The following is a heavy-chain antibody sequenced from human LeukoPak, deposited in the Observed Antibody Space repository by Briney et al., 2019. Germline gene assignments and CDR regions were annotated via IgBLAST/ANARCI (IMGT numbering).Heavy chain of an antibody. Sequence: GGSLRLSCAASGFTFSSYAMSWVRQAPGKGLEWVSAISGSGGSTYYADSVKGRFTISRDNAKNSLYLQMNSLRAEDTAVYYCARDRSLDYYGSGSYGYYFDYWGQGTLVTVSS. D-gene: IGHD3-10*01. CDR1: GFTFSSYA. CDR3: ARDRSLDYYGSGSYGYYFDY. CDR2: ISGSGGST. J-gene: IGHJ4*02. V-gene: IGHV3-23*01.